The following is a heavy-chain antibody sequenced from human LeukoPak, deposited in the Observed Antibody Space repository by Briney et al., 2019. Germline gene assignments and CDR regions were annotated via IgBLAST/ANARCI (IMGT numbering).Heavy chain of an antibody. Sequence: PGGSLRLSCAASGFTFSSYWMTWVRQAPGKGLEWVGNIKQDGSAKYDVDSVRGRFTISRDNAKNSVYLQMNSLRAEDTAVYYCARDRVVGAEKYFDYWGQGTLVTVSS. J-gene: IGHJ4*02. CDR1: GFTFSSYW. V-gene: IGHV3-7*01. CDR2: IKQDGSAK. D-gene: IGHD1-26*01. CDR3: ARDRVVGAEKYFDY.